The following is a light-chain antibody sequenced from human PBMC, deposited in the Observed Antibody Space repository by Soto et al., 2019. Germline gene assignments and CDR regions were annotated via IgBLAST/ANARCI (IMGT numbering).Light chain of an antibody. V-gene: IGKV3-11*01. CDR2: DAS. CDR1: QSVSSN. J-gene: IGKJ1*01. CDR3: QQRSNWPGT. Sequence: EIVLTQSPATLSLSLGERATLSCRASQSVSSNLAWYQQKPGQAPRLLIYDASNRATGIPARFSGSGSGTDFTLTISSLEPEAFAVYYCQQRSNWPGTFGQGTKVEIK.